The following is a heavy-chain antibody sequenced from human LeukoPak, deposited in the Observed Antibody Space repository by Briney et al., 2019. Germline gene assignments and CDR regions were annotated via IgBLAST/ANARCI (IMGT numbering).Heavy chain of an antibody. CDR3: ARDQSIYYYYGMDV. CDR1: GFTFSSYA. V-gene: IGHV3-30-3*01. J-gene: IGHJ6*02. D-gene: IGHD6-6*01. Sequence: EGSLRLSCAASGFTFSSYAMHWVRQAPGKGLEWVAVISYDGTNEYYADSVKGRFTISRDNSKNTLNLQMNSLRAEDTAVYYCARDQSIYYYYGMDVWGQGTTVTVSS. CDR2: ISYDGTNE.